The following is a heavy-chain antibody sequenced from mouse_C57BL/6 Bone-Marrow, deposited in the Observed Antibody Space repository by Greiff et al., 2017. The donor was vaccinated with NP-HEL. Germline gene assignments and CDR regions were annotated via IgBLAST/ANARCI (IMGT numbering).Heavy chain of an antibody. J-gene: IGHJ2*01. CDR3: ATSTMVTRDY. CDR1: GYSITSGYY. CDR2: ISYDGSN. Sequence: EVQLVESGPGLVKPSQSLSLTCSVTGYSITSGYYWNWIRQFPGNKLEWMGYISYDGSNNYNPSLKNRISITRDTSKNQFFLKLNSVTTEDTATYYCATSTMVTRDYWGQGTTLTVSS. V-gene: IGHV3-6*01. D-gene: IGHD2-2*01.